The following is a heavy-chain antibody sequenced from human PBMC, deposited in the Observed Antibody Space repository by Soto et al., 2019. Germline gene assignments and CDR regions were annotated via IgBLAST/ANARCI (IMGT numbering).Heavy chain of an antibody. CDR1: GFTFTNHG. Sequence: QMQLVESGGGVVQPGMSLRLSCAVSGFTFTNHGIHWVRQAPGKGLEWVADISYNGIDKWYGDSVKGRVTISRDNXXXXXXXXXXXXXXXXXXXXXXXXXXXXXXXDTRFDYWGQGTLVTVSS. CDR3: XXXXXXXXXDTRFDY. CDR2: ISYNGIDK. D-gene: IGHD2-2*02. J-gene: IGHJ4*02. V-gene: IGHV3-30*03.